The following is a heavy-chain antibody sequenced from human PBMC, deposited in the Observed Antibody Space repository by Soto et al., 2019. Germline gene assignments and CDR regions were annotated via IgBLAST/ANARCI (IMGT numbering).Heavy chain of an antibody. D-gene: IGHD5-12*01. J-gene: IGHJ6*02. CDR2: IRSKPFGATT. CDR1: GFTFGDYA. V-gene: IGHV3-49*04. Sequence: GGSLRLSCTASGFTFGDYAMSWVRQAPGKGLEWINFIRSKPFGATTEYAASVKGRFTISRDDSKSIAYLQMNSLKTEDTAVYYCTREGGREVATSSYYYYGMDVWGQGTTVTVSS. CDR3: TREGGREVATSSYYYYGMDV.